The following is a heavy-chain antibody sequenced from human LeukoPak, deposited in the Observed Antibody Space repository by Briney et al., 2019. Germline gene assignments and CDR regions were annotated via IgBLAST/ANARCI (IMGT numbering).Heavy chain of an antibody. Sequence: GGSLRLSCTASGFTFSNFWMGWVRQAPGKGLEWVANIKQDETEKFYLGSVKGRFTISRDNAKNSLYLQMNSLRAEDSAVYYCARDFFHSDISRPFDYWGQGTLVTVSS. CDR1: GFTFSNFW. J-gene: IGHJ4*02. D-gene: IGHD3-3*02. CDR3: ARDFFHSDISRPFDY. V-gene: IGHV3-7*01. CDR2: IKQDETEK.